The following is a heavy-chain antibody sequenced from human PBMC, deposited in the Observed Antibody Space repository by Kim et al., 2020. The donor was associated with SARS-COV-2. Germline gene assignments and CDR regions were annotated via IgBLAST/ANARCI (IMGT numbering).Heavy chain of an antibody. CDR1: GFSISDYN. CDR3: ARDQDISESPVDI. V-gene: IGHV3-48*01. CDR2: ISSGGYDT. J-gene: IGHJ3*02. D-gene: IGHD2-15*01. Sequence: GGSLRLSCDASGFSISDYNMNWVRQAPGKGLEWISHISSGGYDTYYGESVRGRFTISRDTAKSSLYLQMNSLRGEDTAVYYCARDQDISESPVDIWGQGTMVSV.